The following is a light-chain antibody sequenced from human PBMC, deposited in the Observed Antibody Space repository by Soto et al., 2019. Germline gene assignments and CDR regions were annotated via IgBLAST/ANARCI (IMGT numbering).Light chain of an antibody. CDR2: DVT. Sequence: HSALTQPASVSGSPGQSITISCTGTSSDVGRYNYVSWYQQHPGKAPKLMIYDVTNRPSGVSNRFSGSKSGNTASLTISGLQAEDEADYYCSSYTSSYTDVFGTGTKVTVL. V-gene: IGLV2-14*01. CDR3: SSYTSSYTDV. CDR1: SSDVGRYNY. J-gene: IGLJ1*01.